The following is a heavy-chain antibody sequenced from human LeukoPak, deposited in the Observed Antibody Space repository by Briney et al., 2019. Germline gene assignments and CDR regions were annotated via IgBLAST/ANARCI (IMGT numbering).Heavy chain of an antibody. Sequence: GGSLRLSCAASGFTFSSYSMNWVRQAPGKGLEWVSSISSSSYIYYADSVKGRFTISRDNAKNSLYLQMNSLRAEDTAVYYCARVPGIAVPSPWGQGTLVTVSS. J-gene: IGHJ5*02. D-gene: IGHD6-19*01. V-gene: IGHV3-21*01. CDR3: ARVPGIAVPSP. CDR1: GFTFSSYS. CDR2: ISSSSYI.